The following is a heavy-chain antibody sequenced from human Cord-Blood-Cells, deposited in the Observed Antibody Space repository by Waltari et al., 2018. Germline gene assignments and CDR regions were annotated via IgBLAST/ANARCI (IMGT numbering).Heavy chain of an antibody. D-gene: IGHD5-18*01. CDR3: ARVVDTAMVYWYFDL. CDR1: GGTFSSYA. J-gene: IGHJ2*01. Sequence: QVQLVQSGAEVKKPGSSVKVSCKASGGTFSSYAISWVRQAPGQGLEWMGGVSPFVLTANYAQKFQGRGTITADESTSTAYMELGSLRSEDTAVYYCARVVDTAMVYWYFDLWGRGTLVTVSS. V-gene: IGHV1-69*01. CDR2: VSPFVLTA.